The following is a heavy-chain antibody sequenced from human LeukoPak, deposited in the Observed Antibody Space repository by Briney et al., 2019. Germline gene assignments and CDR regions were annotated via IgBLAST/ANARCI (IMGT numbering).Heavy chain of an antibody. CDR2: ISSSSSTI. CDR1: GFTFSSFS. D-gene: IGHD6-13*01. V-gene: IGHV3-48*04. J-gene: IGHJ5*01. Sequence: GGSLRLSCSASGFTFSSFSMTWVRQAPGKGPEWVSYISSSSSTIYYADSVKGRFTISRDDGKKSLYLQMNSLRVEDTAVYYCAGERPSSSWYDFWGQGTLVTVSS. CDR3: AGERPSSSWYDF.